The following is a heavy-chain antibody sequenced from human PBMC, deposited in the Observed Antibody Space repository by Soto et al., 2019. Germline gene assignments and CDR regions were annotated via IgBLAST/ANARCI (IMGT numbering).Heavy chain of an antibody. V-gene: IGHV4-59*12. Sequence: SETLSLTCTVSGGSISSYYWSWIRQPPGKGLEWIGYIYFRGSTNYNPSLKSRVTISVDTSKNTLYLQMNSLRAEDTAVYYCAKDVRRVVVDYDYWGQGTLVTVSS. CDR1: GGSISSYY. D-gene: IGHD3-22*01. CDR2: IYFRGST. CDR3: AKDVRRVVVDYDY. J-gene: IGHJ4*02.